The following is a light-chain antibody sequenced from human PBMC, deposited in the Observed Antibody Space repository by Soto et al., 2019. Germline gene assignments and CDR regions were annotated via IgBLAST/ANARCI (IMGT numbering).Light chain of an antibody. Sequence: QLVLTQSPSASGTPGQRVTISCSGSSSNFGSNTVNWYQQLPGTAPKLLIYSNNQRPSGVPDRFSASKSGASASLAISGLQSEDEADYYCAAWDDSLNGVVFGGGTQLTVL. V-gene: IGLV1-44*01. CDR3: AAWDDSLNGVV. CDR1: SSNFGSNT. J-gene: IGLJ2*01. CDR2: SNN.